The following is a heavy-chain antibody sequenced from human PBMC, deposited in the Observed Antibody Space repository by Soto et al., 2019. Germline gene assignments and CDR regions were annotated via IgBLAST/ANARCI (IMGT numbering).Heavy chain of an antibody. CDR2: IFHSGST. V-gene: IGHV4-4*02. Sequence: SETLSLTCAVSGGSISSSNWWSWVRQPPGKGLEWIGEIFHSGSTYYNPSLKSRVTISVDRSKNQFSLKLSSVTAADTAVYYCARVPGDFWSGYYSWFDPWGQGTLVTVSS. J-gene: IGHJ5*02. CDR1: GGSISSSNW. D-gene: IGHD3-3*01. CDR3: ARVPGDFWSGYYSWFDP.